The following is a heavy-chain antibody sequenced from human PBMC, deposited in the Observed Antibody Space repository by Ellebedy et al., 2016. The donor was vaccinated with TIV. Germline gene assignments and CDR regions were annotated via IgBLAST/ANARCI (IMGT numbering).Heavy chain of an antibody. CDR1: GFTFRNDW. Sequence: GGSLRLXXAASGFTFRNDWMHWVRQAPGKGLVWVSEINGGGSTTTYADSVKGRFTISRDNAKNTLYLQMNSLRAEDTAVYYCASDLDHWGQGTLVTVSS. J-gene: IGHJ4*02. CDR3: ASDLDH. CDR2: INGGGSTT. V-gene: IGHV3-74*01.